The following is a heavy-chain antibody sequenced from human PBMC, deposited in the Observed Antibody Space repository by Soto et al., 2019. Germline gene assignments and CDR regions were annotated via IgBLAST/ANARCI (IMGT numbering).Heavy chain of an antibody. CDR1: GGTFSSYA. V-gene: IGHV1-69*01. J-gene: IGHJ6*02. Sequence: QVQLVQSGAEVKKPGSSVKVSCKASGGTFSSYAISWVRQAPGQGLEWMGGIIPIFGTANYAQKFQGRVTITAAESTSTAHMELSSLRSEDTAVYYCASLYSGYDLYYGMDVWGQGTTVTVSS. CDR3: ASLYSGYDLYYGMDV. CDR2: IIPIFGTA. D-gene: IGHD5-12*01.